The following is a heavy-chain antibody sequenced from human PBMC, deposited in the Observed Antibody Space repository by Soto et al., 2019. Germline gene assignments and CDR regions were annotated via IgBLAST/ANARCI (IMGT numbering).Heavy chain of an antibody. CDR1: GFTFYSFS. CDR3: VRDIGQYFRSGYMDV. CDR2: IDTTSNYI. Sequence: EVQLVESGGSLVKPGESLRLSCAASGFTFYSFSMNWVRQAAGRGPEWVSSIDTTSNYIYYADSVRGRFTISRDNAKDSLYLQMYSLRAEDTAVYYCVRDIGQYFRSGYMDVWGRGTTVTVSS. D-gene: IGHD3-9*01. V-gene: IGHV3-21*01. J-gene: IGHJ6*03.